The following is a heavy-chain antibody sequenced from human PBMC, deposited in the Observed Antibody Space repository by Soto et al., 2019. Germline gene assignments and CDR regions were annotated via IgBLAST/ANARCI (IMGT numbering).Heavy chain of an antibody. J-gene: IGHJ6*02. Sequence: EVQLLESGGGLVQPGASLTLSCAASGFTFSSYAMSWVRQAPGKGLEWVSTMSGSGGSTYHADSVKGRFTISRDKYMNTLILHMNRLRAEDTAVYYCAKVWERTVTTRNYFYGMDVWGQGTTVTVSS. CDR3: AKVWERTVTTRNYFYGMDV. CDR2: MSGSGGST. V-gene: IGHV3-23*01. CDR1: GFTFSSYA. D-gene: IGHD4-17*01.